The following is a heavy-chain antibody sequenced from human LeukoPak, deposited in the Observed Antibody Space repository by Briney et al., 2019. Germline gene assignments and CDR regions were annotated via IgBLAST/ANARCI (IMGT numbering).Heavy chain of an antibody. CDR2: ISYDGSNK. D-gene: IGHD6-13*01. CDR1: GFTFSSYA. Sequence: GRSLRLSCAASGFTFSSYAMHWVRQAPGKGLEWVAVISYDGSNKYYADSVKGRFTISRDNSKNTLYLQMNSLRAEDTAVYYCARESYSSSWSFDYWGQGTLVTVSS. CDR3: ARESYSSSWSFDY. J-gene: IGHJ4*02. V-gene: IGHV3-30-3*01.